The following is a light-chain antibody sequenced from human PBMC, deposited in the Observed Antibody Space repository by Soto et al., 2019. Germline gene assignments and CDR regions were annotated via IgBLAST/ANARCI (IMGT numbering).Light chain of an antibody. CDR2: DVN. J-gene: IGLJ2*01. CDR1: SSDVGGYNY. Sequence: QSVLTQPASVSGSPGQSIIISCAGTSSDVGGYNYVSWYQQHPGKVPRLIISDVNKRPSGVSDRFSGSKSGNTASLTISGLQAEDEADYYCASFTRSVTVVFGGGTKVTVL. CDR3: ASFTRSVTVV. V-gene: IGLV2-14*03.